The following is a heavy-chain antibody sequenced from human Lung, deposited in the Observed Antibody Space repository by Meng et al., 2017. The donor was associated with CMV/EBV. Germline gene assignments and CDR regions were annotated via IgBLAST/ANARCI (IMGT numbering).Heavy chain of an antibody. D-gene: IGHD6-19*01. V-gene: IGHV4-4*07. CDR2: IYTSGTT. Sequence: QVQLQASGPGVVKPSETLSLTCTVSGGSISSYYWSWIRQSAGKGLEWIGRIYTSGTTIYNPSLKSRLTLSLDTSKNQFSLKLNSVTAADTAVYYCARAEADTGNFDYWGQGTLVTVSS. CDR3: ARAEADTGNFDY. J-gene: IGHJ4*02. CDR1: GGSISSYY.